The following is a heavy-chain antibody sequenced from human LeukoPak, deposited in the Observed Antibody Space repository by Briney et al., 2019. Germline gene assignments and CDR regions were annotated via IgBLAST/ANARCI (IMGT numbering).Heavy chain of an antibody. J-gene: IGHJ1*01. Sequence: PSETLSLTCTVSGGSISSYYWSWIRQPTGKGLEWIGYIYYSGSTNYNPSLKSRVTISVDTSKNQFSLKLSSVTAADTAVYYCARGYGAKYFQHWGQGTLVTVSS. D-gene: IGHD4-17*01. CDR1: GGSISSYY. V-gene: IGHV4-59*12. CDR3: ARGYGAKYFQH. CDR2: IYYSGST.